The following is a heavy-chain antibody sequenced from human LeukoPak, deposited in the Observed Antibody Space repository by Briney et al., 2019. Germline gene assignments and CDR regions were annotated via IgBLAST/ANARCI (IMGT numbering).Heavy chain of an antibody. CDR1: GFSFSSFW. J-gene: IGHJ4*02. CDR3: VRDKEVGRSLLDY. Sequence: GGSLRLSCAASGFSFSSFWMSWVRQAPGKGLEWVAIIKPGESEKYYVDSVKGRFTISRDNAKNSVFLEMTSLRGEDTAVYYCVRDKEVGRSLLDYWGQGTLVTVSS. CDR2: IKPGESEK. D-gene: IGHD1-26*01. V-gene: IGHV3-7*01.